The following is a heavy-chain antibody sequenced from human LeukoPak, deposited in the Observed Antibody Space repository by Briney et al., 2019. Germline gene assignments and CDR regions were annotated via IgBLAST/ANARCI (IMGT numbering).Heavy chain of an antibody. V-gene: IGHV4-31*03. D-gene: IGHD3-22*01. CDR1: GGSISSGGYY. CDR2: IYYSGST. J-gene: IGHJ4*02. Sequence: SQTLSLTCTVSGGSISSGGYYWSWIRQHPGKGLEWIGYIYYSGSTYYNPSLKSRVTISVDTSKNQFSLKLSSVTAADTAVYYCARGPTYSHYYDSSGYCSPPQEYYFDYWGQGTLVTVSS. CDR3: ARGPTYSHYYDSSGYCSPPQEYYFDY.